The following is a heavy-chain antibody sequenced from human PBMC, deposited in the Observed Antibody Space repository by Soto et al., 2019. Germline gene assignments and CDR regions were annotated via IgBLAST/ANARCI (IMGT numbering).Heavy chain of an antibody. CDR3: AAEIESASHD. Sequence: PSETLSLTCTVSGDSISAYSWSWVRQPPGKGLEWIGNIHYNGNTKYNPSLKSRVTMSLDTSKNQFSLRLSSVTAADTAVYFCAAEIESASHDWGQGALVTVSS. J-gene: IGHJ4*02. CDR1: GDSISAYS. CDR2: IHYNGNT. D-gene: IGHD6-13*01. V-gene: IGHV4-59*12.